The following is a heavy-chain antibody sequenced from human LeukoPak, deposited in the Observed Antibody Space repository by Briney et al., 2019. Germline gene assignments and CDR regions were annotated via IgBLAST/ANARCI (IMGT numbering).Heavy chain of an antibody. CDR3: ARDPLTEFSD. CDR2: IIPIFGTA. CDR1: GGTFSSYA. V-gene: IGHV1-69*13. D-gene: IGHD3-10*01. Sequence: ASVKVSCKASGGTFSSYAISWVRQAPGQGLEWMGGIIPIFGTANYAQKFQGRVTITADESTSTAYMELSSLRTEDTAVYYCARDPLTEFSDWGQGTLVTVSS. J-gene: IGHJ4*02.